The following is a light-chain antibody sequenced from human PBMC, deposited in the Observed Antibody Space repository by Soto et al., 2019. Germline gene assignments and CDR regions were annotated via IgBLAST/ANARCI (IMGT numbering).Light chain of an antibody. CDR1: SGHSSYI. CDR3: ETWDSNTHV. Sequence: QLGLTQSSSASASLGSSVKLTCTLSSGHSSYIIAWHQQQPGKAPRYLMKLEGSGSYNKGSGVPDRFSGSSSGADRYLTIANLQFEDEADYYCETWDSNTHVFGTGTKLTVL. V-gene: IGLV4-60*02. J-gene: IGLJ1*01. CDR2: LEGSGSY.